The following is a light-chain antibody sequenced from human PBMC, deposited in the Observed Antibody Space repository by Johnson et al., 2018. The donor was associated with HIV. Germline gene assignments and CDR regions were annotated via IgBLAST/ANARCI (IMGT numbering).Light chain of an antibody. CDR2: DNN. Sequence: QSVLTQPPSVSAAPGQKVTISCSGISSKIGNNYVSWYQHLPGAAPKLLIYDNNKRPSGIPDRFSGSKSGSSATLGITGLQTGDEADYYCGTWDSSLGAYVFGTGTKVTVL. CDR3: GTWDSSLGAYV. V-gene: IGLV1-51*01. CDR1: SSKIGNNY. J-gene: IGLJ1*01.